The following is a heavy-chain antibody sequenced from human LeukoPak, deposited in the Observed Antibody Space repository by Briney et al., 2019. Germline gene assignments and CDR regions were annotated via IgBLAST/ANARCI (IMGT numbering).Heavy chain of an antibody. CDR1: GYSISSAYY. V-gene: IGHV4-38-2*01. CDR2: IYHSGST. D-gene: IGHD2-2*01. Sequence: PLETLSLTCAVSGYSISSAYYWGWIRQPPGKGLEWIGSIYHSGSTHYNPSLKSRVTISVDTSKNQFSLKLSSVTAADTAVYYCARNGTSGYFDYWGQGTLVTVSS. CDR3: ARNGTSGYFDY. J-gene: IGHJ4*02.